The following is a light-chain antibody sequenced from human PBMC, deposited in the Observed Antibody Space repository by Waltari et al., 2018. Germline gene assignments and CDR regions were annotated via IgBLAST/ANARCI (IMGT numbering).Light chain of an antibody. CDR1: QSVSRK. V-gene: IGKV3-15*01. CDR3: QQYDNWPLT. Sequence: EIVMTQSPATVSVSPGERATLSCRASQSVSRKLAWYQKKPGQAPRLLFYGASTRATGIPARFSGSGSGTEYTLTISSLQSEDFAVYYCQQYDNWPLTFGGGTKVEIK. J-gene: IGKJ4*01. CDR2: GAS.